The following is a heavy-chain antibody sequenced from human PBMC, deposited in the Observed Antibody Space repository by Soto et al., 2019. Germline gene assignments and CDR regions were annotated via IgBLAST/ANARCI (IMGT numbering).Heavy chain of an antibody. D-gene: IGHD2-15*01. CDR3: TTGSVEGV. CDR1: GFTFYNSW. Sequence: EVQLVESGGGLVKPGGSLRLSCAASGFTFYNSWMNWVRQAPGKGLEWVGRIKRNSDGGRTDYAAPVKGRFTISRDDSENMLYLQMNSLKTEYTAVYYCTTGSVEGVWGQGTTVSVSS. CDR2: IKRNSDGGRT. J-gene: IGHJ6*02. V-gene: IGHV3-15*07.